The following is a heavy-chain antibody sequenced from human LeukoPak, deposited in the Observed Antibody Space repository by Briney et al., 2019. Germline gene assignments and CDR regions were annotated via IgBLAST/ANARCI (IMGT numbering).Heavy chain of an antibody. V-gene: IGHV3-30*02. CDR1: GFTFSSYG. J-gene: IGHJ6*03. CDR2: IRYDGSNK. Sequence: GGSLRLSCAASGFTFSSYGMSWVRQAPGKGLEWVAFIRYDGSNKYYGDSVKGRFTISRDNSKNTLYLQMNSLRTGDTAVYYCAKMGSSWYYDFYYMDVWGKGTTVTISS. D-gene: IGHD6-13*01. CDR3: AKMGSSWYYDFYYMDV.